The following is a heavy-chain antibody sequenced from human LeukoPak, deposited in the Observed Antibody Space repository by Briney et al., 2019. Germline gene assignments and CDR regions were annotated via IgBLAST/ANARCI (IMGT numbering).Heavy chain of an antibody. V-gene: IGHV4-61*01. CDR1: GVSVSSGSYY. J-gene: IGHJ4*02. CDR3: AREDY. Sequence: PSETLSLTCTVSGVSVSSGSYYWSWIRQPPGKGLEWIGYIYYSGSTNYNPSLKSRVTISVDTSKNQFSLKLSSVTAADTAVYYCAREDYWGQGTLVTVSS. CDR2: IYYSGST.